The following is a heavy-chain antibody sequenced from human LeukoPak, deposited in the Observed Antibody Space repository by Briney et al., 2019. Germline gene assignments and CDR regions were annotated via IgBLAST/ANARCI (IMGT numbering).Heavy chain of an antibody. V-gene: IGHV3-23*01. J-gene: IGHJ4*02. CDR1: GFTFSSHG. Sequence: PGGSLRLSCAASGFTFSSHGMSWVRQAPGKGLEWVSTISGSGDNTYYADSVKGRFTISRDNSKNTLYLQMNSLRAEDTAVYYCAKGRVRGVIFGYWGQGTLVTVSS. CDR2: ISGSGDNT. CDR3: AKGRVRGVIFGY. D-gene: IGHD3-10*01.